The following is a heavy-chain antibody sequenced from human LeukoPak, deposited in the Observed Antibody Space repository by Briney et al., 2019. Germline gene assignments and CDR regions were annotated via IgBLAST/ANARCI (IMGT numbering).Heavy chain of an antibody. J-gene: IGHJ4*02. CDR1: GYSISSGYY. V-gene: IGHV4-38-2*02. D-gene: IGHD6-19*01. CDR3: ASGPVAGVRSFDY. CDR2: IYHSGST. Sequence: SETLSLTCTVSGYSISSGYYWGWIRQPPGKGLEWIGSIYHSGSTYYNPSLKSRVTISVDTSKNQFSLKLSSVTAADTAVYYCASGPVAGVRSFDYWGQGTLVTVSS.